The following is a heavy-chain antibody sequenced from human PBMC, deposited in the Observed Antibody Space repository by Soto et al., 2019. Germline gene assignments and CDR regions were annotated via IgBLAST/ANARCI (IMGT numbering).Heavy chain of an antibody. CDR1: GFTFDDYA. J-gene: IGHJ6*02. Sequence: GGSLRLSCAASGFTFDDYAMHWVRQAPGKGLEWVSGISWNSGSIGYADSVKGRFTISRDNAKNSLYLQMNSLRAEDTALYYCAKGGLLWFGELPYYYGMDVWGQGTTVTVSS. CDR3: AKGGLLWFGELPYYYGMDV. D-gene: IGHD3-10*01. CDR2: ISWNSGSI. V-gene: IGHV3-9*01.